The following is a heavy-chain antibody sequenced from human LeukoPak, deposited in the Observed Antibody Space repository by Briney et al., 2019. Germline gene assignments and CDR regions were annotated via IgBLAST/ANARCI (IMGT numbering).Heavy chain of an antibody. CDR1: GFTFSSYW. V-gene: IGHV3-74*01. J-gene: IGHJ4*02. CDR3: AVVGYDSSVTFDY. CDR2: INGDGSST. Sequence: GGSLRLSCAASGFTFSSYWMHWVRQAPGKGLVWVSRINGDGSSTSYADSVKGRFTISRDNAKNTLYLQMNSLRAEDTAVYYCAVVGYDSSVTFDYWGQGTLVTVSS. D-gene: IGHD3-22*01.